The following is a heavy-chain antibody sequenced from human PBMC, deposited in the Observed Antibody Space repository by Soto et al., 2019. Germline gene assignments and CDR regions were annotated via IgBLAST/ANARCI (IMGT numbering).Heavy chain of an antibody. CDR3: ARGGDVNYYHGMDV. D-gene: IGHD5-12*01. CDR1: GYTFTSYG. J-gene: IGHJ6*02. CDR2: ISAYNGKT. Sequence: QVQLVQSGGEVKKPGASVKLSCTASGYTFTSYGISWVRQAPGQGLEWMGWISAYNGKTNYAQNVQGRVTMTTDTSTRTAYMDRGSLRSDDTAVYYCARGGDVNYYHGMDVWGQGPTVTVSS. V-gene: IGHV1-18*01.